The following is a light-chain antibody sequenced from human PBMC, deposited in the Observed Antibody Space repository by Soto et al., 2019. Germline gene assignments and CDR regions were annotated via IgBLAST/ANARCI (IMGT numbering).Light chain of an antibody. Sequence: EIELTQSPGTLSLSPGERATLSCMASQSVSSSYLAWYQQKPGQAPRLLIYGASSRATGIPDRFSGSGSGTDFTLTISRLEPEDFAVFYCQQYGTSEIIFGQGTRLEIK. CDR3: QQYGTSEII. J-gene: IGKJ5*01. V-gene: IGKV3-20*01. CDR2: GAS. CDR1: QSVSSSY.